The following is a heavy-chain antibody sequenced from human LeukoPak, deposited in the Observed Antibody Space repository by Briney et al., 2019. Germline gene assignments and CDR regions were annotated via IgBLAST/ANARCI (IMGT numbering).Heavy chain of an antibody. J-gene: IGHJ5*02. CDR1: GYTFTGYY. CDR3: ARSQGYCSSTSCRRRNWFDP. CDR2: INPNSGGT. Sequence: ASVKVSCKASGYTFTGYYMHWVRQAPGQGLEWMGWINPNSGGTNYAQKFQGRVTMTRDTSISTAYMELSRLRSDDTAVYYCARSQGYCSSTSCRRRNWFDPWGRGTLVTVSS. V-gene: IGHV1-2*02. D-gene: IGHD2-2*01.